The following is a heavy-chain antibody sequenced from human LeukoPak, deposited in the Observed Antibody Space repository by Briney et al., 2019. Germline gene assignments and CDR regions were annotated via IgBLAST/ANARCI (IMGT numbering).Heavy chain of an antibody. V-gene: IGHV4-59*01. CDR2: MDYSGST. CDR1: GGSISDNY. J-gene: IGHJ6*03. CDR3: AREVMVYTIPLNYYYLDV. Sequence: PSETLSLTCTVSGGSISDNYWSWILQSPGKRLEWIGCMDYSGSTNYNPSLESRVTISVDTSKNQLSLKLTSVTAADTAVYYCAREVMVYTIPLNYYYLDVWGRGTTVTVSS. D-gene: IGHD2-8*01.